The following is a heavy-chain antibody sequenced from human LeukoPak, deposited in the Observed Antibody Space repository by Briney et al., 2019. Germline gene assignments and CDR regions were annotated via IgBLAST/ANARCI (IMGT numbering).Heavy chain of an antibody. CDR1: GFTFSSYA. Sequence: GGSLRLSCAASGFTFSSYAMNWVRQAPGKGLEWVSVLSGGGGTIHYADSVKGRFTISRDNSKNTLYLQMNSLRAEDTAVYYCARDSFLYGSGSSDYWGQGTLVAVSS. V-gene: IGHV3-23*01. CDR3: ARDSFLYGSGSSDY. J-gene: IGHJ4*02. CDR2: LSGGGGTI. D-gene: IGHD3-10*01.